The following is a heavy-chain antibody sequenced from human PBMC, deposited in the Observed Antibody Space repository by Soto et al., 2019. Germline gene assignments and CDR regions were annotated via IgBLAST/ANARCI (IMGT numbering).Heavy chain of an antibody. CDR2: ISAYNGNT. CDR3: ARDRGVAPPVAGNTHYYYYMDV. J-gene: IGHJ6*03. CDR1: GYSFTNYG. V-gene: IGHV1-18*01. D-gene: IGHD6-19*01. Sequence: QDQLVQSGVEVKKPGASVKVSCKASGYSFTNYGITWVRQAPGQGFEWMGWISAYNGNTKYAQKLQVRVTMTTDASTSTAYLELRSLTSDDTAVYYCARDRGVAPPVAGNTHYYYYMDVWGKGTTVTVSS.